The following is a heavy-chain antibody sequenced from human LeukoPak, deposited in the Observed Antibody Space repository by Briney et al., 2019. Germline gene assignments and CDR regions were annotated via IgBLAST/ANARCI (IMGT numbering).Heavy chain of an antibody. D-gene: IGHD3-10*01. CDR1: GFSFSNHG. Sequence: PGGSLRLSCAASGFSFSNHGMHWVRQAPGKRLEWVAVMWDDGNNKRYANSVNGRFTISRDNSESTLYLQMNGLTAEDTAMYYCARDSYQDYYGRFDPWGQGTLVIVSS. CDR2: MWDDGNNK. CDR3: ARDSYQDYYGRFDP. J-gene: IGHJ5*02. V-gene: IGHV3-33*01.